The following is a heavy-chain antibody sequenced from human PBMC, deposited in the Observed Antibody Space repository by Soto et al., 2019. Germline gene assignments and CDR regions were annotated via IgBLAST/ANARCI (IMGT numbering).Heavy chain of an antibody. CDR1: CGSFSGYY. V-gene: IGHV4-34*01. CDR2: ITHSGSP. D-gene: IGHD3-22*01. J-gene: IGHJ4*02. CDR3: ASTGDDSSGIPLGY. Sequence: SETVSLTCAVYCGSFSGYYRRCIRQPPGKGLEWIGEITHSGSPNYNPSLKSRVTISVDTSKNQFSLKLSSVTAADTAVYYCASTGDDSSGIPLGYWSQGTQVP.